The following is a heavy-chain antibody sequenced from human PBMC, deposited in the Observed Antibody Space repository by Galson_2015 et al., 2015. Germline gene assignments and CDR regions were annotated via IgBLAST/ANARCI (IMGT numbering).Heavy chain of an antibody. J-gene: IGHJ2*01. D-gene: IGHD2-15*01. CDR2: MNPNSGNT. Sequence: SVKVSCKASGYTFTSYDINWVRQATGQGLEWMGWMNPNSGNTGYAQKFQGRVTMTRNTSISTAYMELSSLRSEDTAVYYCARGHCSGGSCYPGWYFDLWGRGTLVTVSS. V-gene: IGHV1-8*01. CDR3: ARGHCSGGSCYPGWYFDL. CDR1: GYTFTSYD.